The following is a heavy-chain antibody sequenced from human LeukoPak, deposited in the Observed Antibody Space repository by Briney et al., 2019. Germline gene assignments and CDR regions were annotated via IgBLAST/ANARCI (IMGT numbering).Heavy chain of an antibody. D-gene: IGHD4-23*01. V-gene: IGHV1-69*05. CDR1: GGTFSSYA. CDR2: IIPIFGTA. J-gene: IGHJ6*03. Sequence: SVKVSCKASGGTFSSYAISWVRQAPGQGLEWMEGIIPIFGTANYAQKFQGRVTITTDESTSTAYMELSSLRSEDTAVYYCAREGRWPYYYYMDVWGKGTTVTVSS. CDR3: AREGRWPYYYYMDV.